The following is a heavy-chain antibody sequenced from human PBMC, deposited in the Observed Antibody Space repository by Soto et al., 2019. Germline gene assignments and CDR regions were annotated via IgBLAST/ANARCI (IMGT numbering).Heavy chain of an antibody. CDR3: SKEGVEHNSVWEPFDI. Sequence: GGSLRLSCTASGFTFSDYAMSWVRQAPGKGLERVAGMGGANGDTYYAESGGGRFAIFRDNSKSTLFLQLNSLRTEDTAVYFGSKEGVEHNSVWEPFDIWCQGTLVTVSS. D-gene: IGHD1-26*01. CDR1: GFTFSDYA. J-gene: IGHJ3*02. V-gene: IGHV3-23*01. CDR2: MGGANGDT.